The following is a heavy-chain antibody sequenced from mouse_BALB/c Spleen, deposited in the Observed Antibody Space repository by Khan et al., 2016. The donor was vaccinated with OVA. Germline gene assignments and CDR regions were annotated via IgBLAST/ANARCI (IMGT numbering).Heavy chain of an antibody. D-gene: IGHD2-10*01. CDR1: GFSLTGYG. J-gene: IGHJ4*01. CDR3: ARAYYANYREAMDY. CDR2: IWGDGST. V-gene: IGHV2-6-7*01. Sequence: QVQLKQSGPGLVAPSQSLSIKCTVSGFSLTGYGVNWVRQPPGKGLEWLGMIWGDGSTDYNSALKSRLSISKDNSKSQVFLKMNSLQTDDTARYYCARAYYANYREAMDYWGQGTSVTVSS.